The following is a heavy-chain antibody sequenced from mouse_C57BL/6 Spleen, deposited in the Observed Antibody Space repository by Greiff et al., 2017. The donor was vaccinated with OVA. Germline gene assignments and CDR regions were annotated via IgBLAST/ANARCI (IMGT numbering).Heavy chain of an antibody. CDR2: INSGSSTI. CDR1: GFTFSDYG. D-gene: IGHD2-4*01. Sequence: DVMLVEPGGGLVKPGGSLKLSCAASGFTFSDYGMHWVRQAPEQGLEWVAYINSGSSTIYYAETVKGRFTISRDNATSTLSLQMTSLRSEDTAMYYCARNEYDVYAMAYWGQGTLVTVSS. V-gene: IGHV5-17*01. J-gene: IGHJ4*01. CDR3: ARNEYDVYAMAY.